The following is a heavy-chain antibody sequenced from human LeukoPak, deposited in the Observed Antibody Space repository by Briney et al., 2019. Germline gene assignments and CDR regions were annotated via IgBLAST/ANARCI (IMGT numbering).Heavy chain of an antibody. CDR2: ISSGGGGT. Sequence: PGGSLRLSCAASGFTFSSYAMSWVRQAPGKGLEWVSTISSGGGGTYYADSVMGRFTISRDNFKNTLYLQMNSLRAEDTAAYYCAKLPGSYSPFDYWGQGTLVPVSS. CDR1: GFTFSSYA. D-gene: IGHD1-26*01. CDR3: AKLPGSYSPFDY. J-gene: IGHJ4*02. V-gene: IGHV3-23*01.